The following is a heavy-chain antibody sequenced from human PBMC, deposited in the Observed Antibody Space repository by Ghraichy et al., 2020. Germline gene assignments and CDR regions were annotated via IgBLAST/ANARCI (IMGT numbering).Heavy chain of an antibody. Sequence: LTCAASGFTFSIYAMSWVRQAPGKGLEWVSSISASGGGTYYADSVRGRFTISRDNSKNTLYLQMNSLRAEDMALYYCAGHYDLATAVGYWGQGTLVTVSS. V-gene: IGHV3-23*01. CDR1: GFTFSIYA. J-gene: IGHJ4*02. D-gene: IGHD3-3*01. CDR2: ISASGGGT. CDR3: AGHYDLATAVGY.